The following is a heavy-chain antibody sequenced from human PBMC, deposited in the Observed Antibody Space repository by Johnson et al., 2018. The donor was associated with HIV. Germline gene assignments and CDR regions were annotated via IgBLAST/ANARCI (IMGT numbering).Heavy chain of an antibody. D-gene: IGHD6-6*01. J-gene: IGHJ3*02. CDR2: ISSSSSTI. CDR3: ARDGRGEQLVDQGDAFDI. Sequence: QVQLVESGGGLVKPGGSLRLSCAASGFTFSDYYMSWIRQAPGKGLEWVSYISSSSSTIYYGDSVKGRFTISRDNARNSLYLHMNSLRAEDTAVYYCARDGRGEQLVDQGDAFDIWGQGTMVTVSS. CDR1: GFTFSDYY. V-gene: IGHV3-11*04.